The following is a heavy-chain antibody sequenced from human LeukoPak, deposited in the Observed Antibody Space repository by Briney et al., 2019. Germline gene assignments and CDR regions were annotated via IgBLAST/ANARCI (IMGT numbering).Heavy chain of an antibody. V-gene: IGHV4-59*01. J-gene: IGHJ4*02. CDR3: ARKTTMAEGYYFDY. D-gene: IGHD5-18*01. CDR1: GGSISSYY. Sequence: SETLSLTCTVSGGSISSYYWSWIRQPLGKGLEWIGYIYYSGSTNYNPSLKSRVTISVDTSKNQFSLKLTSVTAADTAVYYCARKTTMAEGYYFDYWGQGTLVTVSS. CDR2: IYYSGST.